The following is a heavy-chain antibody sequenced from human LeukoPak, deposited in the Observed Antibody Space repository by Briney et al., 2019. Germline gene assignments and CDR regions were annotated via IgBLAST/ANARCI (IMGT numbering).Heavy chain of an antibody. CDR2: ISSSSSYI. CDR1: GFTFSSYS. Sequence: PGGSLRLSCVASGFTFSSYSMNWVRQAPGKGLEWVSAISSSSSYIYYADSVKGRFTISRDNAKNSLYLQMNSLRAEDTAVCYCARVGDFQSVAGNCDSWGQGTLVTVSS. J-gene: IGHJ5*01. D-gene: IGHD6-19*01. CDR3: ARVGDFQSVAGNCDS. V-gene: IGHV3-21*01.